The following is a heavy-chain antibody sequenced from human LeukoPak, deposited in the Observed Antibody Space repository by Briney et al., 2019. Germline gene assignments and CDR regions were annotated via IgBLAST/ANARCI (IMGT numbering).Heavy chain of an antibody. J-gene: IGHJ4*02. V-gene: IGHV3-7*03. CDR3: AKTRPLDSSSWSHGDY. D-gene: IGHD6-13*01. Sequence: GGSLRLSCVASGFTFRSHWMSWVRLAPGKGLEWVAXXXQGGSEKYYVDFXKGRFTISRDNAKNSLYLQMNSLRAEDTAVYYCAKTRPLDSSSWSHGDYWGQGTLVTVSS. CDR1: GFTFRSHW. CDR2: XXQGGSEK.